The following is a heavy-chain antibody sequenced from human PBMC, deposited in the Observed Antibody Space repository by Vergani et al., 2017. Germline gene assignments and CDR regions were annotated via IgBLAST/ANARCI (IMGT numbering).Heavy chain of an antibody. V-gene: IGHV3-11*05. CDR3: ARVVVPAAISRWYFDL. D-gene: IGHD2-2*01. CDR2: ISTSSSYT. J-gene: IGHJ2*01. CDR1: GFTFSDYY. Sequence: QVQLVESGGGLVKPGGSLSLSCAASGFTFSDYYMSWIRQAPGKGLEWVSYISTSSSYTNYADSVKGRFTISRANAKNSLYLQMNSLRAEDTAVYYCARVVVPAAISRWYFDLWGRGTLVTVSS.